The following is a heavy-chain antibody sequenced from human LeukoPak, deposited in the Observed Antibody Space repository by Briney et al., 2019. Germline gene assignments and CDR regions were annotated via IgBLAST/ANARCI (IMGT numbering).Heavy chain of an antibody. J-gene: IGHJ4*02. D-gene: IGHD3-22*01. CDR1: GFTFSTYW. CDR3: VGDQVDSTGYLR. V-gene: IGHV3-64D*06. CDR2: INGDGCTT. Sequence: GGSLRLSCAASGFTFSTYWMSWVRQAPGKGLEYVSVINGDGCTTYYADSVKGRFTISRDNSKNTLYLQMSSLRAEDTAVYYCVGDQVDSTGYLRWGQGTRVTVSA.